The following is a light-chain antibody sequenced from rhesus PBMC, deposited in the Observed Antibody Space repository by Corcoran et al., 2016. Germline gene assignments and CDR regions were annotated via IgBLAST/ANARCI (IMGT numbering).Light chain of an antibody. CDR2: DSN. Sequence: QSVLTQPPSVSGAPGQKVTISCTGSSSNIGGFDVQWYHQLPGTAPKLLIYDSNKRPSGISDRFSGSRSGTSASLAITGLQTEDEADYYCQSYDSSLNAHIFGAGTRLTVL. V-gene: IGLV1-64*01. J-gene: IGLJ1*01. CDR3: QSYDSSLNAHI. CDR1: SSNIGGFD.